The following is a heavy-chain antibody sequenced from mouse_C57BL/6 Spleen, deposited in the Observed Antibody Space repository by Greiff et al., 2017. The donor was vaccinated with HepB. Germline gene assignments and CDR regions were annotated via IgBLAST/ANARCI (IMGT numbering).Heavy chain of an antibody. V-gene: IGHV5-16*01. CDR1: GFTFSDYY. CDR3: ARLANWDPYYFDY. CDR2: INYDGSST. Sequence: EVMLVESEGGLVQPGSSMKLSCTASGFTFSDYYMAWVRQVPEKGLEWVANINYDGSSTYYLDSLKSRFIISRDNAKNILYLQMSSLKSEDTATYYCARLANWDPYYFDYWGQGTTLTVSS. J-gene: IGHJ2*01. D-gene: IGHD4-1*01.